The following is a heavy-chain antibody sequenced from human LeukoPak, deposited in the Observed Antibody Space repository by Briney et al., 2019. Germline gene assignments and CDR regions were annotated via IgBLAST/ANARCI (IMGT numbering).Heavy chain of an antibody. J-gene: IGHJ4*02. D-gene: IGHD3-22*01. CDR1: GGTFSSYA. CDR3: ASTGYDSSGYYSYTFDY. CDR2: IIPIFGTA. V-gene: IGHV1-69*05. Sequence: SVKVSCRASGGTFSSYAISWVRQAPGQGLEWMGRIIPIFGTANYAQKFQGRATITTDESTSTAYMELSSLRSEDTAVYYCASTGYDSSGYYSYTFDYWGQGTLVTVSS.